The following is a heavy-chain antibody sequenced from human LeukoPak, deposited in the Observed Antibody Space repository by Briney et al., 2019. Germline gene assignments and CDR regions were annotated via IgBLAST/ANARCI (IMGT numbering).Heavy chain of an antibody. CDR3: ARGGGFGDYFDR. D-gene: IGHD3-10*01. Sequence: SQTLSLTCAVSGGSISSGGYSWSWIRQPPGKGLEWIGYIYHSGSTYYNPSLKSRVTISVDRSKNQFSLKLSSVTAADTAVYYCARGGGFGDYFDRWGQGTLVTVSS. CDR1: GGSISSGGYS. CDR2: IYHSGST. V-gene: IGHV4-30-2*01. J-gene: IGHJ4*02.